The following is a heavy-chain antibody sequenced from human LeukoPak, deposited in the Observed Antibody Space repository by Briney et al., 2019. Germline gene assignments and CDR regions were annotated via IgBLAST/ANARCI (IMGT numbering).Heavy chain of an antibody. CDR2: ISSDGSST. Sequence: PGGSLRLSCAGSGFTFSSYWMHWVRQAPGKGLVWVSRISSDGSSTDYGDSVKGRFTISRDNAKNTLYLQMNSLRAEDTAVYYCAKDPFGGAVAGTGWFDPWGQGTLVTVSS. CDR3: AKDPFGGAVAGTGWFDP. V-gene: IGHV3-74*01. D-gene: IGHD6-19*01. CDR1: GFTFSSYW. J-gene: IGHJ5*02.